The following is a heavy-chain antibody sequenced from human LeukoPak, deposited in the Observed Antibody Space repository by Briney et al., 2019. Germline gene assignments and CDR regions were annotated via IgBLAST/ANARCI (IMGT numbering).Heavy chain of an antibody. CDR3: ARVSPNTVTTLQYFDY. J-gene: IGHJ4*02. CDR1: GFSFSSYN. CDR2: ITSSSSYT. D-gene: IGHD4-17*01. V-gene: IGHV3-21*01. Sequence: GGSLRLSRAASGFSFSSYNMNWVRHAPGRGLEWVSSITSSSSYTFYAGSVKYRFTISRDNAKNSLYLQMNSLRAEDTAVYYCARVSPNTVTTLQYFDYWGQGTLVTISS.